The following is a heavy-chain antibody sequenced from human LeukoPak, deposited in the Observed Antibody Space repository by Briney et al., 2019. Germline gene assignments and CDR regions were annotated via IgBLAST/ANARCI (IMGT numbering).Heavy chain of an antibody. Sequence: GASVKVSCKASGYTFTSYDINWVRQATGQGLEWMGWMNPNSGNTGYAQKLQGRVTMTRNTSISTAYMELSSLRSEDTAVYYCARWKQWLGLDYWGQGTLVTVSS. J-gene: IGHJ4*02. CDR2: MNPNSGNT. V-gene: IGHV1-8*01. CDR1: GYTFTSYD. CDR3: ARWKQWLGLDY. D-gene: IGHD6-19*01.